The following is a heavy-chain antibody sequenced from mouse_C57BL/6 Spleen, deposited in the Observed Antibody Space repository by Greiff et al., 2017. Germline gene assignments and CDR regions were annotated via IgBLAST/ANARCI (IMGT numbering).Heavy chain of an antibody. D-gene: IGHD1-1*01. V-gene: IGHV14-4*01. CDR1: GFNIKDDY. J-gene: IGHJ2*01. CDR2: IDPENGDT. Sequence: VQLKESGAELVRPGASVKLSCTASGFNIKDDYMHWVKQRPEQGLEWIGWIDPENGDTEYASKFQGKATITADTSSNTAYLQLSSLTSEDTAVYYCTTRYYGSSYPYYFDYWAKAPLSQSPQ. CDR3: TTRYYGSSYPYYFDY.